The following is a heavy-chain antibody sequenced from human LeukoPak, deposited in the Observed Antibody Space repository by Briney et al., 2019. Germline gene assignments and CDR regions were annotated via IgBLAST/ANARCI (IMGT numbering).Heavy chain of an antibody. CDR2: IYSGGST. Sequence: PGGSLRLSCTGSGFSVSSDYMSWVRQAPGKGLEWVSLIYSGGSTYYADSVKGRFTISRDNSKNTLYLQMNSLRAEDTAVYYCARDVLTSYYGSGRPRRYFDPWGQGTLVTVS. CDR1: GFSVSSDY. V-gene: IGHV3-53*01. CDR3: ARDVLTSYYGSGRPRRYFDP. J-gene: IGHJ5*02. D-gene: IGHD3-10*01.